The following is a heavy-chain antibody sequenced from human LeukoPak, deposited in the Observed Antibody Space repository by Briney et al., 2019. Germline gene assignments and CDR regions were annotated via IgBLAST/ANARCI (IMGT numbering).Heavy chain of an antibody. J-gene: IGHJ5*02. Sequence: SQTLSLTCAISGDSVSSNSAAWNWIRQSPSRGLEWLGRTYYRSKWYNDYAVSVKSRITINPDTSKNQFSLQLNSVTPEDTAVYYCARATPEENMLYNWFDPWGQGTLVTVSS. CDR2: TYYRSKWYN. CDR1: GDSVSSNSAA. V-gene: IGHV6-1*01. D-gene: IGHD2-8*01. CDR3: ARATPEENMLYNWFDP.